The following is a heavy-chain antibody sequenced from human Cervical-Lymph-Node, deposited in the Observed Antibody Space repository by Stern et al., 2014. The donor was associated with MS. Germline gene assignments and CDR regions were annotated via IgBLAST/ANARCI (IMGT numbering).Heavy chain of an antibody. Sequence: VQLVQSGGGVVQPGGSLRLSCAASGFSFSRYALHWVRQAPGKVLAGVALIWYDGSNPDYADSVTGRFTISRDNFKNTLYLQMNSLRAEDTAVYYCASAYSSSHYYFDYWGQGTLVTVSS. V-gene: IGHV3-33*01. CDR3: ASAYSSSHYYFDY. D-gene: IGHD6-13*01. CDR1: GFSFSRYA. CDR2: IWYDGSNP. J-gene: IGHJ4*02.